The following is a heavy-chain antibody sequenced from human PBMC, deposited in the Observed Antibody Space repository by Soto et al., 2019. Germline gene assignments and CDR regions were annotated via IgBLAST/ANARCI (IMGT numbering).Heavy chain of an antibody. J-gene: IGHJ5*02. D-gene: IGHD3-16*02. CDR2: VSGSGGST. Sequence: EVQLLESGGGLVQPGGSLRLSCAASGFTFSSYAMSWVRQAPGKGLEWVSAVSGSGGSTYYADSVKGRFTISRDNSQNTLYLQMNSLRAEDTVVYYCALDISRQVGGRFDPWGQGTLVTFSS. V-gene: IGHV3-23*01. CDR1: GFTFSSYA. CDR3: ALDISRQVGGRFDP.